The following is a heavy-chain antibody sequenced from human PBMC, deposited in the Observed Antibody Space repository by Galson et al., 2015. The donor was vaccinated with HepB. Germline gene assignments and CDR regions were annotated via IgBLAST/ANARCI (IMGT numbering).Heavy chain of an antibody. CDR2: IYPDDSDV. CDR1: GYSFANDW. J-gene: IGHJ4*02. CDR3: ARRLDSSSWVDY. D-gene: IGHD6-13*01. Sequence: QSGAEVKKPGESLKISCEGSGYSFANDWIGWVRQMPGKGLELMGFIYPDDSDVRYSPSFRGQVTISADKSINTAYLQWSSLKASDTAIYYCARRLDSSSWVDYWGQGTLVTVSS. V-gene: IGHV5-51*01.